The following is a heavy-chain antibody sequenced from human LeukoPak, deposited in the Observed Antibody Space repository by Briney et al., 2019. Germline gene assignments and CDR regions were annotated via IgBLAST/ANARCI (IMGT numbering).Heavy chain of an antibody. CDR2: IYYSGST. Sequence: PSETLSLTCTVSGGSISSSSYYWGWIRQPPGKGLEWIGSIYYSGSTYYNPSLKSRVTISVDTSKNQFSLKLSSVTAADTAVYYCARWKLELRSNRGAYDYWGQGTLVTVSS. CDR1: GGSISSSSYY. V-gene: IGHV4-39*07. J-gene: IGHJ4*02. CDR3: ARWKLELRSNRGAYDY. D-gene: IGHD1-7*01.